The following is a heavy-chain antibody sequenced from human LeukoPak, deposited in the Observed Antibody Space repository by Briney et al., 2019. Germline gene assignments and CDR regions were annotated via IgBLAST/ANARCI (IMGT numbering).Heavy chain of an antibody. CDR3: AKDHDHENQWFDP. CDR2: INKNGGET. CDR1: GFTFSSYV. J-gene: IGHJ5*02. D-gene: IGHD2/OR15-2a*01. Sequence: GGSLRLSCAASGFTFSSYVMSWGRQAPGKGLEWVSTINKNGGETYYADFVKGRFTISRDNSRNTLYLQMNSLRAEDTAVYYCAKDHDHENQWFDPWGQGTLVTVSS. V-gene: IGHV3-23*01.